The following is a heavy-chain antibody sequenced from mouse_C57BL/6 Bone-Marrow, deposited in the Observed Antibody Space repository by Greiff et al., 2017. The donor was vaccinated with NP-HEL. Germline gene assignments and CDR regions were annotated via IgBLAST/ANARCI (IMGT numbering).Heavy chain of an antibody. V-gene: IGHV1-82*01. J-gene: IGHJ4*01. Sequence: QVQLQQSGPELVKPGASVKISCKASGYAFSSSWMNWVKQRPGKGLEWIGRIYPGDGDTNYNGKFKGKATLTADKSSSTAYMQLSSLTSEDSAVYFCARGGGSSPYYYAMDYWGQGTSVTVSS. CDR1: GYAFSSSW. D-gene: IGHD1-1*01. CDR2: IYPGDGDT. CDR3: ARGGGSSPYYYAMDY.